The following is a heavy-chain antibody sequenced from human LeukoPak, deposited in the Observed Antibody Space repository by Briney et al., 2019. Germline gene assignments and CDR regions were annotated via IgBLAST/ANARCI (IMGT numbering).Heavy chain of an antibody. CDR2: ISSRSIYI. J-gene: IGHJ5*02. Sequence: PGGSLRLSCAASGSTFSDYSMNWVRQAPGEGLEWVSSISSRSIYIHYADSVKGRFTISRDNVKNSLYLQMNSLRADDTAIYYCARDSRHHRFLYWDWFDPWGQGTLVTVSS. CDR3: ARDSRHHRFLYWDWFDP. V-gene: IGHV3-21*06. D-gene: IGHD1-26*01. CDR1: GSTFSDYS.